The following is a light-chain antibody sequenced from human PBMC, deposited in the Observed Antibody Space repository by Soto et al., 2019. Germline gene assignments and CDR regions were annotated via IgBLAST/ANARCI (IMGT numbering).Light chain of an antibody. CDR1: QAISNT. V-gene: IGKV1-13*02. CDR2: LAS. CDR3: QVFNTFPLT. Sequence: AIHLTQSPSSLSASVGDRVTITCRASQAISNTLAWYQQKPGQPPKLLIHLASSLERGVPSRFSGSGSGTDFTLTISGLQPEDFATYYCQVFNTFPLTFGQGTRLEIK. J-gene: IGKJ5*01.